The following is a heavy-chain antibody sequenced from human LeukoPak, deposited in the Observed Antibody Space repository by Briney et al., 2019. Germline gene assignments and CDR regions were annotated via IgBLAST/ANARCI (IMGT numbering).Heavy chain of an antibody. J-gene: IGHJ4*02. CDR2: IYYSGST. V-gene: IGHV4-59*12. Sequence: KPSETLSLTCTVSGGSMSSYYWSWIRQPPGKGLEWIGYIYYSGSTNYNPSLKSRVTISIDKSKNQFFLNLSSVTAADTAVYYCAGLVGRYSSGLYYYYFDYWGQGTLVTVSS. CDR3: AGLVGRYSSGLYYYYFDY. D-gene: IGHD3-22*01. CDR1: GGSMSSYY.